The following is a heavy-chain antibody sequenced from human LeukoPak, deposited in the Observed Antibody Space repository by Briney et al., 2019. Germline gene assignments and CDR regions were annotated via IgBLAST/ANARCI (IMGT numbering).Heavy chain of an antibody. Sequence: RASVKVSCKVSGYTLTELSMHWVRQAPGKGLEWMGGFDPEDGETIYAQKFQGRVTMTRDTSTSTVYMELSSLRSEDTAVYYCARDRKTSGWYGVRSKSNWFDPWGQGTLVTVSS. CDR2: FDPEDGET. J-gene: IGHJ5*02. D-gene: IGHD6-19*01. CDR3: ARDRKTSGWYGVRSKSNWFDP. V-gene: IGHV1-24*01. CDR1: GYTLTELS.